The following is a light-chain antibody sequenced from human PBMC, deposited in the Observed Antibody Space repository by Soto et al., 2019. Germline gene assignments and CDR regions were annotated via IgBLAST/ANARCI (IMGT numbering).Light chain of an antibody. CDR1: QSIGSS. CDR2: RAS. J-gene: IGKJ2*01. V-gene: IGKV1-5*03. Sequence: DIQMTQFPSTLSASVGDRVTITCWASQSIGSSLAWYQQKPGKAPKLLIYRASTLEDGVPSRFSGSGSGAEFSLTISSLQPDDFATYYCQQYSGYSPYTFGQGTKLEI. CDR3: QQYSGYSPYT.